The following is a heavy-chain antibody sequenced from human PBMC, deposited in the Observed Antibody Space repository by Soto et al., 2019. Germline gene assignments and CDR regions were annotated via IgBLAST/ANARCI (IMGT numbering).Heavy chain of an antibody. CDR2: ISYDGSNK. J-gene: IGHJ4*02. CDR1: GFTFSSYA. CDR3: ARDDGVTTVTTYLDY. V-gene: IGHV3-30-3*01. D-gene: IGHD4-17*01. Sequence: QVQLVESGGGVVQPGRSLRLSCAASGFTFSSYAMHWVRQAPGKGLEWVAVISYDGSNKYYADSVKGRFTISRDNSKNTLYLQMNSLRAEDTAVYYCARDDGVTTVTTYLDYWGQGTLVTVSS.